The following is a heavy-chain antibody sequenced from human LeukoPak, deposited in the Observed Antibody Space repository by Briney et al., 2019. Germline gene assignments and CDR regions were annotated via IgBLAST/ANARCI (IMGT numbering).Heavy chain of an antibody. CDR1: GGSISSYY. CDR2: IYYGGST. V-gene: IGHV4-59*08. CDR3: ARHGPHYDFWSGYYLGAFDI. Sequence: SETLSLTCTVSGGSISSYYWSWIRQPPGKGLEWIGYIYYGGSTNYNPSLKSRVTISVDTSKNQFSLKLSSVTAADTAVYYCARHGPHYDFWSGYYLGAFDIWGQGTMVTVSS. J-gene: IGHJ3*02. D-gene: IGHD3-3*01.